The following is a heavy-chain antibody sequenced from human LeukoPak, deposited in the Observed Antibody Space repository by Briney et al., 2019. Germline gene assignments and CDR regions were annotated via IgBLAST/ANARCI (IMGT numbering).Heavy chain of an antibody. D-gene: IGHD4-17*01. CDR3: AREIPGYGDYKSSYYFDY. CDR2: IYYSGST. CDR1: GGSISSYY. Sequence: PSETLSLTCTVSGGSISSYYWSWIRQPPGKGLEWIGYIYYSGSTNYNPSLKSRVTISVDTSKNQFSLKLSSVTAADTAVYYCAREIPGYGDYKSSYYFDYWGQGTLVTVSS. V-gene: IGHV4-59*01. J-gene: IGHJ4*02.